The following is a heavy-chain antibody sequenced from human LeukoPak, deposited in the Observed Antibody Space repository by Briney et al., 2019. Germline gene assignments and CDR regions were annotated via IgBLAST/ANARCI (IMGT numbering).Heavy chain of an antibody. V-gene: IGHV4-30-2*01. CDR3: ARGSLYCSSTSCYDY. D-gene: IGHD2-2*01. J-gene: IGHJ4*02. CDR1: GGSVSSGSYS. Sequence: SETLSLTCTVSGGSVSSGSYSWSWIRQPPGKGLEWMGYIFHSGSTYYNPSLKSRVTISVDRSNNQFSLKLTSVTAADTAVYYCARGSLYCSSTSCYDYWGQGTLVTVSS. CDR2: IFHSGST.